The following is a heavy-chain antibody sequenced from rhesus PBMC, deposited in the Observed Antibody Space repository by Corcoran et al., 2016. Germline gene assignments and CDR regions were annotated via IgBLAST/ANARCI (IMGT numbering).Heavy chain of an antibody. V-gene: IGHV2-174*01. CDR2: IYWDDDK. Sequence: QVTLKESGPALVNPTQTLTLTCTFSGFSLTTSGMGVGWIRQPPGKALEWLALIYWDDDKRYSTSLKDRLTIAKDTSKSQVVVTMTNRDPVDTATYYCAVYCTGSGGYGRGFDVGGPGVRVTVSS. CDR3: AVYCTGSGGYGRGFDV. J-gene: IGHJ5-1*01. D-gene: IGHD2-21*01. CDR1: GFSLTTSGMG.